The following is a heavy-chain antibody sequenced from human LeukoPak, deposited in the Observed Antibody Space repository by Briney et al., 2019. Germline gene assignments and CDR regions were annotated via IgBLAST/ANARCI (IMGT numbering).Heavy chain of an antibody. D-gene: IGHD3-3*01. V-gene: IGHV3-48*02. CDR2: ISSSSSTI. CDR3: ASSYPYDFWSGYDNWFDP. J-gene: IGHJ5*02. CDR1: GFTFSSYS. Sequence: GGSLRLSCAASGFTFSSYSMNWVRQAPGKGLEWDSYISSSSSTIYYADSVKGRFTISRDNAKNSLYLQMNSLRDEDTAVYYCASSYPYDFWSGYDNWFDPWGQGTLVTVSS.